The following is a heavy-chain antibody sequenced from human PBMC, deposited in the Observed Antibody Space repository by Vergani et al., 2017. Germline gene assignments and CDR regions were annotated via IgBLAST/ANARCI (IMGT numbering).Heavy chain of an antibody. CDR2: IYYSGST. J-gene: IGHJ5*02. CDR3: ARHSTVEWLVKLGWIDP. Sequence: QLQLQESGPGLVKPSATLSLTCSVSGASIRSSNYYWGWIRQPPGKGPEWIASIYYSGSTYYNPSLKSRVTISVDTSKNPFSLKLSSVTAADTAVYFCARHSTVEWLVKLGWIDPWGQGILVTVSS. D-gene: IGHD6-19*01. V-gene: IGHV4-39*01. CDR1: GASIRSSNYY.